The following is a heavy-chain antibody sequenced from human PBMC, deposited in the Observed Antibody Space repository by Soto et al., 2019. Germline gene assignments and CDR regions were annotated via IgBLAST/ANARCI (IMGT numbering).Heavy chain of an antibody. CDR1: GGSISSSSYY. CDR2: IYNSGST. D-gene: IGHD3-9*01. V-gene: IGHV4-39*01. CDR3: AIPYYDILTGYYFLSAFDY. J-gene: IGHJ4*02. Sequence: PLETLSLTCTVSGGSISSSSYYWGWIRQPPGKGMEWIGSIYNSGSTYYNPSLKSRVTISVDTSKNRFSLKLRSVTAADTAVYYCAIPYYDILTGYYFLSAFDYWGQGTLVTVSS.